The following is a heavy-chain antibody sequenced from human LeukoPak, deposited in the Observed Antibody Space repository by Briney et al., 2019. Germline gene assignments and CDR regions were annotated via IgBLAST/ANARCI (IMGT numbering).Heavy chain of an antibody. J-gene: IGHJ4*02. CDR2: MNPNSGNT. CDR3: ARARTYCGGDCSYFDF. D-gene: IGHD2-21*02. Sequence: ASVKVSCKASGYTFTSYDINWVRQATGQGLEWMGWMNPNSGNTGYAQKFQGRVTMTRNTSISTAYMELSSLRSEDTAAYYCARARTYCGGDCSYFDFWGQGTLVTVSS. V-gene: IGHV1-8*01. CDR1: GYTFTSYD.